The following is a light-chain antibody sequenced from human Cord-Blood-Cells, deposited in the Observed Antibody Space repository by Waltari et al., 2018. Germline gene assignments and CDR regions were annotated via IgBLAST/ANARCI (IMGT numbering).Light chain of an antibody. CDR3: SSYTSSSTL. Sequence: QSALTQPASVSGSPGQSIPISCTGTSSDVGGYNYVSWYQQHPGKAPKLMIYEVSNRPSGVSNRFSGSKSGNTASLTISGLQAEDVADYYCSSYTSSSTLFGTGTKVTVL. CDR1: SSDVGGYNY. V-gene: IGLV2-14*01. J-gene: IGLJ1*01. CDR2: EVS.